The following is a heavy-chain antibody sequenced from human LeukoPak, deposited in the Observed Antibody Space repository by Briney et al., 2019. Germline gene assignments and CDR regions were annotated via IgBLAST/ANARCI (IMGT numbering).Heavy chain of an antibody. J-gene: IGHJ3*02. CDR2: ISGSGGIT. CDR3: AKVRRSSGWYRGAFDI. V-gene: IGHV3-23*01. Sequence: PGGSLRLSCAASGFTFSSYAMSWVRQAPGKGLGWVSAISGSGGITYYADSVKGRFTISRDNSKNTLYLQMNSLRAEDTAVYYCAKVRRSSGWYRGAFDIWGQGTMVTVSS. CDR1: GFTFSSYA. D-gene: IGHD6-19*01.